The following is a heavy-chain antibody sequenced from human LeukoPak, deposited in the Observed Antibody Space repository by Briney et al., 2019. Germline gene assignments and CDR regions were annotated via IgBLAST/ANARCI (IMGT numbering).Heavy chain of an antibody. Sequence: SETLSLTCTVSGGSISSGGYYWSWIRQHPGKGLEWIGYVYYSGSTYYNPSLKSRVTISVDTSKNQFSLKLSSVTAADTAVYYCARVPDYYDGSAYAFDIWGQGTMVTVSS. CDR1: GGSISSGGYY. D-gene: IGHD3-22*01. CDR2: VYYSGST. J-gene: IGHJ3*02. CDR3: ARVPDYYDGSAYAFDI. V-gene: IGHV4-31*03.